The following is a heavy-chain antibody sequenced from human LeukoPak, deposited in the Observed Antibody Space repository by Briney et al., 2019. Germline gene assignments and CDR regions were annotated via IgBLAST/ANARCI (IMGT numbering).Heavy chain of an antibody. Sequence: PSETLSLTCTVSGGSISSYYWSWIRQPAGKGLEWIGRIYTSGSTNYNPSLKSRVTMSVDTSKNQFSLKLSSVTAAGTAVYYCAREEGEYQLLYSGHAAFDIWGQGTMVTVSS. CDR3: AREEGEYQLLYSGHAAFDI. V-gene: IGHV4-4*07. CDR2: IYTSGST. CDR1: GGSISSYY. D-gene: IGHD2-2*02. J-gene: IGHJ3*02.